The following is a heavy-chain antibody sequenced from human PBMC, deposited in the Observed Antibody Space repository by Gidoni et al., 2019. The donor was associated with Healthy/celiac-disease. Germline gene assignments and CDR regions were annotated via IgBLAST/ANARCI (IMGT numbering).Heavy chain of an antibody. V-gene: IGHV3-23*01. CDR1: GFTVSSYA. J-gene: IGHJ4*02. D-gene: IGHD3-22*01. Sequence: EVQLLESGGGLVQPGGSLRLSCAASGFTVSSYAMSWVRQAPGKGLEWVSAIRGSGGSTYYEDSVKGRFTTSRDKSKNTLYLQMNSLRAEDTAVYYCAPMRYYYDSSGLYWGQGTLVTVSS. CDR3: APMRYYYDSSGLY. CDR2: IRGSGGST.